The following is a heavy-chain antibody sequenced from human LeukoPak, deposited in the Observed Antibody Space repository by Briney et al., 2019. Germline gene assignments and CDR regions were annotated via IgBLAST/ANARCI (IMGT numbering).Heavy chain of an antibody. CDR1: GFTFSSYG. Sequence: GSLRLSCAASGFTFSSYGMHWVRQAPGKGLEWVAVISYDGSNKYYADSVKGRFTISRDNSKNTLYLQMNSLRAEDTAVYYCAKDLSLLGGYLDYWGQGTLVTVSS. D-gene: IGHD3-22*01. J-gene: IGHJ4*02. CDR2: ISYDGSNK. CDR3: AKDLSLLGGYLDY. V-gene: IGHV3-30*18.